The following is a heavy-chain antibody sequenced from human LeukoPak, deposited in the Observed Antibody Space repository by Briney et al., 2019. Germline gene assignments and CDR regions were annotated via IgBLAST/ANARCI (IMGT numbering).Heavy chain of an antibody. J-gene: IGHJ4*02. Sequence: PGGSLRLSCLASKFTFNNYAMTWVRQAPGKGLEWVSSISGSGDNMDYADSVKGRFTISRDNSENTLYLQMNSLRVEDTAVYYCATLPYYYDSSGSYYFDYWGQGTLVTVSS. V-gene: IGHV3-23*01. D-gene: IGHD3-22*01. CDR3: ATLPYYYDSSGSYYFDY. CDR1: KFTFNNYA. CDR2: ISGSGDNM.